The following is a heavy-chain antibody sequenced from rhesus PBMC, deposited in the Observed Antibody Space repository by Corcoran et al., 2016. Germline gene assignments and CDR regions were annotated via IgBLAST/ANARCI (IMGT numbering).Heavy chain of an antibody. CDR1: GGSISTSVW. CDR2: VNGGRCAI. D-gene: IGHD6-37*01. Sequence: QVQLQESGPGLVKPSETLSLTCTVSGGSISTSVWWGWIRQPPGKGLEGIGFVNGGRCAISYSPSLRSRVSASTATSKNQFSLRLTSVTAADTAIYCCVRQDNGWTRFDYWGQGVLVTVSS. J-gene: IGHJ4*01. CDR3: VRQDNGWTRFDY. V-gene: IGHV4-65*01.